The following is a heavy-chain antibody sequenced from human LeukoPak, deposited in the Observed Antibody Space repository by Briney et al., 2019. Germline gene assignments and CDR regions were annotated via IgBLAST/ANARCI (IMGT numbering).Heavy chain of an antibody. Sequence: SETLSLTCSVSGGSISTYYWSWIRQPAGQGLEWIGRVHRSGNTNYNPSLHSRVTMSVDPSKNQISLRLRFVTAADTAVYYCARDDFEYSVHYGMDVWGQGTAVTVSS. CDR2: VHRSGNT. D-gene: IGHD3-9*01. CDR3: ARDDFEYSVHYGMDV. V-gene: IGHV4-4*07. CDR1: GGSISTYY. J-gene: IGHJ6*02.